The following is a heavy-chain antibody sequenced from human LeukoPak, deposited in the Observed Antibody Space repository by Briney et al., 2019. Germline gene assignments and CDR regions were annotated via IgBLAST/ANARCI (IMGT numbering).Heavy chain of an antibody. CDR2: IYDSGST. J-gene: IGHJ4*02. CDR1: GDSISSYY. CDR3: ARFMEANWGGRGRYFFDY. Sequence: PSETLSLTCTVSGDSISSYYWSWIRQPPGKGLEWIGYIYDSGSTNYNPSLKSRVTISVDTSKNQFSLKLSSVTAADTAVYYCARFMEANWGGRGRYFFDYWGQGTLVTVSS. V-gene: IGHV4-59*08. D-gene: IGHD7-27*01.